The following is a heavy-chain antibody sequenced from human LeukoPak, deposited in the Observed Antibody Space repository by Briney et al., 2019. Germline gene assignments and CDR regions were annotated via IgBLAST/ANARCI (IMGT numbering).Heavy chain of an antibody. V-gene: IGHV4-39*01. CDR2: IYYSGST. CDR3: ARWTVTRVDY. D-gene: IGHD4-17*01. Sequence: PSETLSLTCTVSGGSISSSSYYWGWIRQPLGKGLEWIGSIYYSGSTYYNPSLKSRVTISVDTSKNQFSLKLSSVTAADTAVYYCARWTVTRVDYWGQGTLVTVSS. J-gene: IGHJ4*02. CDR1: GGSISSSSYY.